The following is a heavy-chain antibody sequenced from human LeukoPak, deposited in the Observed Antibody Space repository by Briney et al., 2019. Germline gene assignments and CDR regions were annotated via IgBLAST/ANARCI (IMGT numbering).Heavy chain of an antibody. J-gene: IGHJ4*02. CDR2: ISSSGRTI. CDR3: VREHSSSWYTDF. V-gene: IGHV3-11*04. Sequence: LSLTCAVYGGSFSGYYWSWIRQAPGKGLEWVSYISSSGRTIYYADSVKGRFTISRDNAKNSLYLQMNSLSAEDTAVYYCVREHSSSWYTDFWGQGTLVTVSS. CDR1: GGSFSGYY. D-gene: IGHD6-13*01.